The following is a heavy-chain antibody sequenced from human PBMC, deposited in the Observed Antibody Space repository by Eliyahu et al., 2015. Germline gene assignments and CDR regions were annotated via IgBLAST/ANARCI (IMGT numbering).Heavy chain of an antibody. V-gene: IGHV4-34*01. Sequence: QVQLQQWGAGLLKPSETLSLTCAVYGGSFXXXYWSWIRQPPGKGLEWIGEINHSGSTNYNPSLKSRVTISVDMSKNQFSLKLSSVTAADTAVYYCAGTYSSSWPQLEYYYYGMDVWGQGTTVTVSS. D-gene: IGHD6-13*01. CDR1: GGSFXXXY. CDR2: INHSGST. CDR3: AGTYSSSWPQLEYYYYGMDV. J-gene: IGHJ6*02.